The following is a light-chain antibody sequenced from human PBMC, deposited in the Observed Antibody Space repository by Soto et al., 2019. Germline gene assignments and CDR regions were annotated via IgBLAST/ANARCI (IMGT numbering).Light chain of an antibody. CDR2: GAS. CDR3: QQYNTLNT. CDR1: QNVNTN. Sequence: EIAMTQSPGTLSVSPGERATLSCRASQNVNTNLAWYQQKPGQAPSLLMYGASTRATGIPARFSGSGSGTEFTLTISSLQPEDFAVYYCQQYNTLNTFGQGTKLEIK. V-gene: IGKV3-15*01. J-gene: IGKJ2*01.